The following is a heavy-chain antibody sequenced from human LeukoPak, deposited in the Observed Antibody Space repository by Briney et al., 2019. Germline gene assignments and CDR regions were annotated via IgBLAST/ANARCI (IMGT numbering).Heavy chain of an antibody. D-gene: IGHD6-13*01. V-gene: IGHV1-46*01. Sequence: ASVKVSCKASGHTFTSYYMHWVRQAPGQGLEWMGIINPSGGSTSYAQKFQGRVTMTRDTSTSTVYMELSSLRSEDTAVYYCARAPSSSWYRSFRWFDPWGQGTLVTVSS. CDR3: ARAPSSSWYRSFRWFDP. J-gene: IGHJ5*02. CDR2: INPSGGST. CDR1: GHTFTSYY.